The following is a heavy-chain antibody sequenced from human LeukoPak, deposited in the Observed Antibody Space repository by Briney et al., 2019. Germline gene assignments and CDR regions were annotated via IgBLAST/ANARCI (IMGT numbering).Heavy chain of an antibody. Sequence: ASVKVSCKASGYTFTSYGISWVRQAPGQGLEWMGCISAYNGNTNYAQKLQGRVTMTTDTSTSTAYMELRSLRSDDTAVYYCARHHYDSSGYYLIGEYFQHWGQGTLVTVSS. J-gene: IGHJ1*01. CDR1: GYTFTSYG. D-gene: IGHD3-22*01. V-gene: IGHV1-18*01. CDR3: ARHHYDSSGYYLIGEYFQH. CDR2: ISAYNGNT.